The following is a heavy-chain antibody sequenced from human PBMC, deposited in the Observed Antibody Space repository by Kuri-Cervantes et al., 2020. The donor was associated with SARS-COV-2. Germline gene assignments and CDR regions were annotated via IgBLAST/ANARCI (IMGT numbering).Heavy chain of an antibody. Sequence: GESLKISCVASGFTFSSSSMNWVRQAPGKGQEWGSYISGSGFSIYYADSLKGRFIISRDNAKNSLYLQMNSLTAEDTAVYCCARGGRYYFDYWGQGSLVTVSS. V-gene: IGHV3-48*01. D-gene: IGHD1-26*01. CDR1: GFTFSSSS. J-gene: IGHJ4*02. CDR2: ISGSGFSI. CDR3: ARGGRYYFDY.